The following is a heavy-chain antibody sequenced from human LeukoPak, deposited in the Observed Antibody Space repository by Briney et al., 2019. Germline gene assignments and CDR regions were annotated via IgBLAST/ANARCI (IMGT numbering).Heavy chain of an antibody. CDR2: ISGSGGST. Sequence: GGSLRLSCAASGFTFSSYAMKWVRQAPGKGPEWVSGISGSGGSTNYAGSVKGRFTISRDNSKNTLYLQMNSLRAEDTAVYYCAKDRSRLGGPEDYWGQGTLVTVSS. V-gene: IGHV3-23*01. CDR3: AKDRSRLGGPEDY. D-gene: IGHD3-16*01. CDR1: GFTFSSYA. J-gene: IGHJ4*02.